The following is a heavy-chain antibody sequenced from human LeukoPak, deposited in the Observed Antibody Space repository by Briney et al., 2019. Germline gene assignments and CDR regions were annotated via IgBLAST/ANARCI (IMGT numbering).Heavy chain of an antibody. Sequence: PGGSLRLSCAASGFTFSSSCMSWVRQAPGKGLEWVSAISGSGGSTYYADSVKGRFTISRDNSKNTLYLQMNSLRAEDTAVYYCAKGGVFYFDYWGQGTLVTVSS. J-gene: IGHJ4*02. D-gene: IGHD3-16*01. CDR3: AKGGVFYFDY. CDR1: GFTFSSSC. V-gene: IGHV3-23*01. CDR2: ISGSGGST.